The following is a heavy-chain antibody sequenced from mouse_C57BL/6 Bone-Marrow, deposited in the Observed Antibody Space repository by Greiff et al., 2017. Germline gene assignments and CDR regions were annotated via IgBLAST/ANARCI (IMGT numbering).Heavy chain of an antibody. J-gene: IGHJ4*01. CDR2: IYPGSGST. CDR3: ARRGYYGGMDY. CDR1: GYTFTSYW. Sequence: QVQLQQPGAELVKPGASVLMSCKVSGYTFTSYWLTWVKQRPGQGLEWIGDIYPGSGSTNYNEKFKSKATLTVDTSSSTAYMQLSNLTSEDCAVYYCARRGYYGGMDYWGQGTSVTGSS. D-gene: IGHD1-1*01. V-gene: IGHV1-55*01.